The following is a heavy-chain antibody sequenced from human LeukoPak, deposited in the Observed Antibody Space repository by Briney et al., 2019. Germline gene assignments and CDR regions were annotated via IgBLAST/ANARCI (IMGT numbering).Heavy chain of an antibody. Sequence: ASVKVSCKASGYTFTSYDINWVRQAPGQGLEWMGWINPNSGGTNYAQKFQGRVTMTRDTSISTAYMELSRLRSDDTAVYYCARDSIFGVVTAFDIWGQGTMVTVSS. V-gene: IGHV1-2*02. J-gene: IGHJ3*02. CDR2: INPNSGGT. D-gene: IGHD3-3*01. CDR1: GYTFTSYD. CDR3: ARDSIFGVVTAFDI.